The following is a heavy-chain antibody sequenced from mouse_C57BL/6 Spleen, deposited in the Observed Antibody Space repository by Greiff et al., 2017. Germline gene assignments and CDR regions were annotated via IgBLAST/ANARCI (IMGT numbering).Heavy chain of an antibody. J-gene: IGHJ4*01. CDR3: ARPRSYAMDY. V-gene: IGHV1-42*01. CDR2: INPSTGGT. CDR1: GYSFTGYY. Sequence: EVKLMESGPELVKPGASVKISCKASGYSFTGYYMNWVKQSPEKSLEWIGEINPSTGGTTYNQKFKAKATLTVDKSSSTAYMQLKSLTSEDSAVYYCARPRSYAMDYWGQGTSVTVSS.